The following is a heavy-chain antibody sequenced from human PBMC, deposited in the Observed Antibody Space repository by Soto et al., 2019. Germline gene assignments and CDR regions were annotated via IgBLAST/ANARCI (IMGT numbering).Heavy chain of an antibody. J-gene: IGHJ5*02. D-gene: IGHD6-6*01. CDR3: ARRGLKQLDANWFDP. V-gene: IGHV4-39*01. CDR2: IYYSGST. CDR1: GGSISSSSYY. Sequence: SETLCLTCTVSGGSISSSSYYWGWIRQPPGKGLEWIGSIYYSGSTYHNPSLKSRVTISVDTSKNQFSLKLSSVTAADTAVYYCARRGLKQLDANWFDPGGQGTLVTVS.